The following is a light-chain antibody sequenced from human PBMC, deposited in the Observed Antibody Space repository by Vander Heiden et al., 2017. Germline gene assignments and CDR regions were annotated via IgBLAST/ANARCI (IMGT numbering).Light chain of an antibody. Sequence: DVVMTQSPLSLPVTLGQPASISCRSSQSLVHSDGNIYLNWFQQRPGQSPRRLNSKVSNRDSGVPDRFSGSGSGTDFTLKISRVEAADVGVYYCRQSKHWPVTFGGGTKVEIK. CDR2: KVS. J-gene: IGKJ4*01. V-gene: IGKV2-30*02. CDR1: QSLVHSDGNIY. CDR3: RQSKHWPVT.